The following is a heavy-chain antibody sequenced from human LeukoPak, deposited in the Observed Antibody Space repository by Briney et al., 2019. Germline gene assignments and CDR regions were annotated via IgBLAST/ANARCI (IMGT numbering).Heavy chain of an antibody. CDR2: IWYDGSNK. J-gene: IGHJ4*02. CDR3: ARDRNWGSAAHHFDL. CDR1: GFTFRNYG. Sequence: GGSLRHSCAASGFTFRNYGMHWVRQAPGKGLEWVAVIWYDGSNKIYADAVKGRFTFSRDNSKNMLYLQMNSLRAEDTAVYYCARDRNWGSAAHHFDLWGQGTLVSVSS. V-gene: IGHV3-33*01. D-gene: IGHD7-27*01.